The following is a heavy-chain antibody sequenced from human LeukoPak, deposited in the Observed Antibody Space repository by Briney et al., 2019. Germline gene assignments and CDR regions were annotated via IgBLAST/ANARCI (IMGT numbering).Heavy chain of an antibody. J-gene: IGHJ4*02. CDR2: IYYSGRT. D-gene: IGHD4-17*01. CDR1: GGSINSGGYY. CDR3: ARSSDYGDYD. Sequence: SETLSLTCTVSGGSINSGGYYWTWIRQHPGKGLEWLGYIYYSGRTYYNPSLKSRITISLDTSKNQFSLNLTSVSAADTAFYFCARSSDYGDYDWGQGTLITVSS. V-gene: IGHV4-31*03.